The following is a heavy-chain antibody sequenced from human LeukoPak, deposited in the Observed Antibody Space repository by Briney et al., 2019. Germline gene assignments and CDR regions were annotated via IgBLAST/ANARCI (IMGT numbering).Heavy chain of an antibody. CDR3: TTDPFGSSSWEY. V-gene: IGHV3-15*01. Sequence: PGGSLRLSCAASGFTFSNAWMSWVRQAPGKGLEWVGRIKSKTDGGTTDYAAPVKGRFTISRDDSKNTLYLQMNSLKTEDTAVYYCTTDPFGSSSWEYWGQGTLVTVSS. D-gene: IGHD6-13*01. J-gene: IGHJ4*02. CDR2: IKSKTDGGTT. CDR1: GFTFSNAW.